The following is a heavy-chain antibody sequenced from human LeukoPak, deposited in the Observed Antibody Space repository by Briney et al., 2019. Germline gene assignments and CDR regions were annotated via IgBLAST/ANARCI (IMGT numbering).Heavy chain of an antibody. CDR1: GFTFGDYV. CDR3: TRFNGFYDY. V-gene: IGHV3-49*04. J-gene: IGHJ4*02. CDR2: IRQTVYGGST. Sequence: GRSLRLSCTASGFTFGDYVMSWVRQAPRKGLESVGFIRQTVYGGSTEYVASVKGRFTISRDDSKSAVYLQLNSLRTEDTAVYYCTRFNGFYDYWGQGTLVTVSS. D-gene: IGHD2-8*01.